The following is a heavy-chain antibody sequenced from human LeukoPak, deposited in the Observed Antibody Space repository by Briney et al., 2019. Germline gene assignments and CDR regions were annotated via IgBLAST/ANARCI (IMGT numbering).Heavy chain of an antibody. CDR3: ARGWAGTTSYYYYGMDV. Sequence: SETLSLTCAVYGGSFSGYYWSWIRQPPGKGLEWIGEINHSGSTNYNPSLKSRVTISVDTSKNQFSLNLSSVTAADTAVYHCARGWAGTTSYYYYGMDVWGQGTTVTVSS. V-gene: IGHV4-34*01. CDR2: INHSGST. CDR1: GGSFSGYY. D-gene: IGHD1-7*01. J-gene: IGHJ6*02.